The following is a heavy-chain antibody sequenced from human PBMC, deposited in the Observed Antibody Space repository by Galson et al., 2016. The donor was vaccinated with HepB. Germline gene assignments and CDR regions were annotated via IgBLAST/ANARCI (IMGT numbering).Heavy chain of an antibody. CDR1: GFTFNKAW. Sequence: SLRLSCAASGFTFNKAWMHWVRQAPGQGLQWVGRVKSKTDGGTTDYAAPVKGRFTISRDDSKNTVYLQMNSLQIEDTAVYYCTTNRDYWGQGTLVTVSS. CDR2: VKSKTDGGTT. J-gene: IGHJ4*02. V-gene: IGHV3-15*01. CDR3: TTNRDY.